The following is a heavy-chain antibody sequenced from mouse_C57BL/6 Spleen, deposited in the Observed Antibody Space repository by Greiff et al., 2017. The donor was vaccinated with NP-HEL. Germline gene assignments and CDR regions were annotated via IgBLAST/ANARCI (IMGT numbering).Heavy chain of an antibody. CDR3: TTRYYGSSPYYFDY. V-gene: IGHV14-4*01. J-gene: IGHJ2*01. D-gene: IGHD1-1*01. CDR2: IDPENGDT. Sequence: EVQLQQSGAELVRPGASVKLSCTASGFNIKDDYMHWVKQRPEQGLEWIGWIDPENGDTEYASKFQGKATITADTSSNTAYLQLSSLTSEDTAVYYCTTRYYGSSPYYFDYWGQGTTLTVSS. CDR1: GFNIKDDY.